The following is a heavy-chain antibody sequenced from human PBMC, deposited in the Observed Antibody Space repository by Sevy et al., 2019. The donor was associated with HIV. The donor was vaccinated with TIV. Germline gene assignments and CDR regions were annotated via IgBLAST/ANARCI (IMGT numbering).Heavy chain of an antibody. CDR1: GFPFSNYA. D-gene: IGHD6-19*01. V-gene: IGHV3-23*01. Sequence: GGSLRLSCAASGFPFSNYAMTWVRQPPGKGLEWVSTIRGIRAGTYNPALVKGRFTISGAISKNTLYLQMNRLRAEDTALDLCGRDPVDGSSGGCSDSWGQGTLVTVSS. CDR2: IRGIRAGT. CDR3: GRDPVDGSSGGCSDS. J-gene: IGHJ4*02.